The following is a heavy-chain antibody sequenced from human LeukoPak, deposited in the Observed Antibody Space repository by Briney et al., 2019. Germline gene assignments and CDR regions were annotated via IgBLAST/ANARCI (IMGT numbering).Heavy chain of an antibody. Sequence: GGSLRLSCADSGFTFSNYEMVWVRQAPGKGLEWVSYISSTGRTMYYADSVKGRFTISRDNAKKSLYLQMNSLRAEDTAVYHCARLSRATPDYWGQGTLVTVSS. V-gene: IGHV3-48*03. CDR2: ISSTGRTM. CDR1: GFTFSNYE. J-gene: IGHJ4*02. CDR3: ARLSRATPDY.